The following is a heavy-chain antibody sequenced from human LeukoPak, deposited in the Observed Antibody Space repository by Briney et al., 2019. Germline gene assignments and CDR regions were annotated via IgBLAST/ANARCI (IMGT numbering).Heavy chain of an antibody. D-gene: IGHD6-13*01. V-gene: IGHV3-7*01. CDR3: ARDQVAAAPDY. Sequence: GGSLRLSCAASGFTFSSYWMSWVRQAPEKGLEWVANIKQDGSEKYYVDSVKGRFTISRDNAKNSLYLQMNSLRAEDTAVYYCARDQVAAAPDYWGQGTLVTVYS. J-gene: IGHJ4*02. CDR1: GFTFSSYW. CDR2: IKQDGSEK.